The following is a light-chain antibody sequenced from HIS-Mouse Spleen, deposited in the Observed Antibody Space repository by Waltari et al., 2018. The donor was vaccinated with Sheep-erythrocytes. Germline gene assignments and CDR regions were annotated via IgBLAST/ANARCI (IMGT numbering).Light chain of an antibody. V-gene: IGLV2-8*01. CDR3: SSYAGSNNWV. Sequence: QSALTQPASVSGSPGQSITISCTGTSSDVGSYNYVSWYQQHPGKAPKLMIYEVSKRPSGVPDRFSGSQSGNTASLTVSGLQAEDEADYYCSSYAGSNNWVFGGGTKLTVL. J-gene: IGLJ3*02. CDR2: EVS. CDR1: SSDVGSYNY.